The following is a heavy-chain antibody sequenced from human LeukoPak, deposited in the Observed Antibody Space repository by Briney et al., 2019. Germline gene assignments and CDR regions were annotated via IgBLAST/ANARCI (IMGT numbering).Heavy chain of an antibody. V-gene: IGHV3-48*03. Sequence: PGGSLRLSCAASGFTFSSYEMNWVRQAPGKGLEWVSYISSSGSTIYYADSVKGRFTISRDNSKNTLYLQMNSLRAEDTAVYYCARPKISGVAANYMDVWGKGTTVTVSS. CDR1: GFTFSSYE. CDR2: ISSSGSTI. J-gene: IGHJ6*03. D-gene: IGHD2-15*01. CDR3: ARPKISGVAANYMDV.